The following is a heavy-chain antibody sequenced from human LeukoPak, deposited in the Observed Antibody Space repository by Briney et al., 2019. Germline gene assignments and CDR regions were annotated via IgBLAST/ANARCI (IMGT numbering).Heavy chain of an antibody. CDR2: IYYSGST. Sequence: SETLSLTCTVSGGSISSSNYYWGWIRQPPGKGLEWIGSIYYSGSTYYNPSLKSRVTISVDTSKNQFSLKLSSVTAADTAVYYCARGTGWELPDPFDYWGQGTLVTVSS. CDR1: GGSISSSNYY. CDR3: ARGTGWELPDPFDY. J-gene: IGHJ4*02. D-gene: IGHD1-26*01. V-gene: IGHV4-39*01.